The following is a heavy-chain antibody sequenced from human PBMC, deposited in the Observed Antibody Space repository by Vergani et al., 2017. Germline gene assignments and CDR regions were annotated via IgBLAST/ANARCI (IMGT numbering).Heavy chain of an antibody. CDR2: HNAGTGNT. CDR3: ARDHYDFWSGYYRPNNWFDP. J-gene: IGHJ5*02. Sequence: QVQLVQSGAEVKKPGASVKVSCKASGYTFTSYVMHWVRQAPGHRLEWMVWHNAGTGNTKYSQKFHGRVTITRDTSASTAYMELRSLRSEDTAVYYVARDHYDFWSGYYRPNNWFDPWGQGTLVTVSS. CDR1: GYTFTSYV. D-gene: IGHD3-3*01. V-gene: IGHV1-3*01.